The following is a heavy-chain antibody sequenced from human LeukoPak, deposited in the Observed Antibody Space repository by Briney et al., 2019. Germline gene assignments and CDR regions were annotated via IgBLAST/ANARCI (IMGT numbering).Heavy chain of an antibody. J-gene: IGHJ4*02. V-gene: IGHV3-7*03. CDR2: IRQDGDTK. CDR1: GFPFNAYW. D-gene: IGHD6-13*01. Sequence: GGSLRLSCAASGFPFNAYWMTWVRQAPGKGLEWVANIRQDGDTKYYVDSVKGRFTISRGNAMNSLYLQMNSLRAEDTAIYYCARSLPYGTTWYGRSDFWGQGTLVTVSS. CDR3: ARSLPYGTTWYGRSDF.